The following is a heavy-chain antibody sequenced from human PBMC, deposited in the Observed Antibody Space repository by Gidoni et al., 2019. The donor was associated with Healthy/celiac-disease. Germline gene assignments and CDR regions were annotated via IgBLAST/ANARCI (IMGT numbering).Heavy chain of an antibody. CDR1: GFTFSSYD. CDR2: IGTAGDT. D-gene: IGHD3-22*01. V-gene: IGHV3-13*01. Sequence: EVQLVESGGGLVQPGGSLRLSCAASGFTFSSYDMHWVRQATGKGLEWVSAIGTAGDTYYPGSVKGRFTISRENAKNSLYLQMNSLRAGDTAVYYCARGQPSYYYDSSAEGAFDIWGQGTMVTVSS. J-gene: IGHJ3*02. CDR3: ARGQPSYYYDSSAEGAFDI.